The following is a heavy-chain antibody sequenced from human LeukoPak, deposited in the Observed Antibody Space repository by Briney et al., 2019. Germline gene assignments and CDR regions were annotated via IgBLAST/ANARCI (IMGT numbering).Heavy chain of an antibody. J-gene: IGHJ5*02. CDR3: ARRLTQYDCFDP. Sequence: SQTLSLTCAISGDSVSSNSAAWNWIRQSPSRGLEWLGRTYYRSTWYSDYAVSVKSRIVINPDTSKNQFSLQLNSVTPEDTAVYYCARRLTQYDCFDPWGQGILVTVSS. V-gene: IGHV6-1*01. CDR2: TYYRSTWYS. CDR1: GDSVSSNSAA. D-gene: IGHD2-2*01.